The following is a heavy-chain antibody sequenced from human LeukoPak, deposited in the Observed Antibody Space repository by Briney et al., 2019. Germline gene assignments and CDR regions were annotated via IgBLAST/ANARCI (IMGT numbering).Heavy chain of an antibody. CDR3: ATPKADYYPFDY. V-gene: IGHV3-30*02. J-gene: IGHJ4*02. CDR2: IRYDGSYQ. CDR1: GFTFSTYD. Sequence: GGSLRLSCAASGFTFSTYDMHWVRQAPGEGLEWLAFIRYDGSYQYYADSVNGRFTISRDNSKNTLYLQMNSLTAEDTAVYYCATPKADYYPFDYWGQGTLVTVSS. D-gene: IGHD3-22*01.